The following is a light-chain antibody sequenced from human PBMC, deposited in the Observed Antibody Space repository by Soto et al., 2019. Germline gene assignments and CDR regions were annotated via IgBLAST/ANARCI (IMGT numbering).Light chain of an antibody. CDR3: GTWDSSLSAYNYV. J-gene: IGLJ1*01. V-gene: IGLV1-51*02. CDR2: ENN. CDR1: SSNIGNNY. Sequence: QSVLTQPPSVSAAPGQKVTISCSGSSSNIGNNYASWYQQLPGTAPKLLIYENNKRPSGIPDRFSGSKSGTSATLGITGLQTGDEADYYCGTWDSSLSAYNYVFGTGTKVTVL.